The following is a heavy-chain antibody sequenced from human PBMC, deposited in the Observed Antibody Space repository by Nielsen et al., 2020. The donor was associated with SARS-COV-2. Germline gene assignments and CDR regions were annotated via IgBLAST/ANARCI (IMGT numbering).Heavy chain of an antibody. Sequence: GESLKISCKGSGYSFTSYWIGWVRRMPGKGLEWMGIIYPGDSDTRYSPSFQGQVTISADKSISTAYLQWSSLKASDTAMYYCARHVSPYCGGDCYSEYFQHWGQGTLVTVSS. CDR1: GYSFTSYW. V-gene: IGHV5-51*01. D-gene: IGHD2-21*02. CDR2: IYPGDSDT. CDR3: ARHVSPYCGGDCYSEYFQH. J-gene: IGHJ1*01.